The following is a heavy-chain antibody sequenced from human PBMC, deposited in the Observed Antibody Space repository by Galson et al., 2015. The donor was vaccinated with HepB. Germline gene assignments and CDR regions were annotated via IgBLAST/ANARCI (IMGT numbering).Heavy chain of an antibody. J-gene: IGHJ4*02. V-gene: IGHV3-23*01. CDR3: AKKFADYYDSSGYPPGFDY. Sequence: SLRLSCAASGFTFSSYAMSWVRQAPGKGLEWVSAISGSGGSTYYADSVKGRFTISRDNSKNTLYLQMNSLRAEDTAVYYCAKKFADYYDSSGYPPGFDYWGQGTLVTVSS. CDR2: ISGSGGST. D-gene: IGHD3-22*01. CDR1: GFTFSSYA.